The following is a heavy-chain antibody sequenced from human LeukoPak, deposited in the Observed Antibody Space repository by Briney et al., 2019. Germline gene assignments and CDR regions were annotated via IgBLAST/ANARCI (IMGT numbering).Heavy chain of an antibody. CDR1: GGSISSSTYY. J-gene: IGHJ6*04. V-gene: IGHV4-39*07. CDR3: ARGGWAARPDV. Sequence: SETLSLTCTVSGGSISSSTYYWGWIRQSPGKGLEWIGSIYYSGSTYYNPSLKSRVTISLDMSKNQFSLKLSSVTAADTAVYYCARGGWAARPDVWGKGTTVTVSS. D-gene: IGHD6-6*01. CDR2: IYYSGST.